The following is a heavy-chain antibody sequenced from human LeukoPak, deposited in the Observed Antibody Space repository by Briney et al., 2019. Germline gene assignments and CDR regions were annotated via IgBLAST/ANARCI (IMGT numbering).Heavy chain of an antibody. CDR3: AKDSFPSDFWSGYYTGHCDY. Sequence: GGSLRLSCAASGFTFSSYGMHWVRQAPGKGLEWVAFIRYDGSNKYYADSVKGRFTISRDNSKNTLYLQMNSLRAEDTAVYYCAKDSFPSDFWSGYYTGHCDYWGQGTLVTVSS. CDR2: IRYDGSNK. CDR1: GFTFSSYG. V-gene: IGHV3-30*02. D-gene: IGHD3-3*01. J-gene: IGHJ4*02.